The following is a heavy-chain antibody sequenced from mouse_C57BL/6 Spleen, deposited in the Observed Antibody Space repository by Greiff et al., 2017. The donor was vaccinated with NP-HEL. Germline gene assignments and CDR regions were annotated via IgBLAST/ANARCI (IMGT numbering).Heavy chain of an antibody. D-gene: IGHD2-1*01. CDR1: GFTFSDYY. CDR3: AREVYSYFDY. Sequence: EVKLMESEGGLVQPGSSMKLSCTASGFTFSDYYMAWVRQVPEKGLEWVANINYDGSSTYYLDSLKSRFIISRDNAKNILYLQMSSLKSEDTATYYCAREVYSYFDYWGQGTTLTVSS. J-gene: IGHJ2*01. CDR2: INYDGSST. V-gene: IGHV5-16*01.